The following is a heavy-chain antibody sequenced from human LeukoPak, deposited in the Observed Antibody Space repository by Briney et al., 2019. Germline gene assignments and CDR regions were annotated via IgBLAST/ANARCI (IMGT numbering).Heavy chain of an antibody. V-gene: IGHV3-33*08. D-gene: IGHD6-25*01. J-gene: IGHJ4*02. CDR1: GFTFNGYS. Sequence: GGSLRLSRAASGFTFNGYSMHWVRQAPGKGLEWVAFIWPDGSKKYYADSVKGRFAISRENSKNTVYLQMNDLRPEDTALYFCAKISSSAESNFDYWGQGTLLTVSS. CDR2: IWPDGSKK. CDR3: AKISSSAESNFDY.